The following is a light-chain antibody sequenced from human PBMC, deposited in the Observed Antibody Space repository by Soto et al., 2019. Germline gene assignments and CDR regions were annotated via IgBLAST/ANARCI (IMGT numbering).Light chain of an antibody. CDR1: QSVNKH. V-gene: IGKV3-15*01. J-gene: IGKJ1*01. CDR3: QQYNNWPPWT. Sequence: ETVLTQSPGTLSLSPGERATLSCRASQSVNKHLAWYQHRPGQAPRLLIYGAPTRATGIPARFSGSGSGTEFTLTISSLQSEDFAVYYCQQYNNWPPWTFGQGTKVEIK. CDR2: GAP.